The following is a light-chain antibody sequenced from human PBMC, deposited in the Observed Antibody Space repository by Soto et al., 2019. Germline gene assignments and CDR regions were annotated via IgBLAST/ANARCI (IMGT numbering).Light chain of an antibody. Sequence: DIQMTQSPSTLSASVGDRVTITCLASQSIISWLAWYHQKPGKSPELLIYDASSLESGVPSRFSGSGSGTEFTRTIRSLQRDGFSTCYCQQYNSYPTFGQETKV. V-gene: IGKV1-5*01. CDR3: QQYNSYPT. J-gene: IGKJ1*01. CDR2: DAS. CDR1: QSIISW.